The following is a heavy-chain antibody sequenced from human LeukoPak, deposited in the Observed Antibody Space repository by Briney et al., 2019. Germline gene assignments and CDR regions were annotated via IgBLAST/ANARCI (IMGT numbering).Heavy chain of an antibody. D-gene: IGHD1-1*01. CDR2: IYPGDSDT. V-gene: IGHV5-51*01. CDR1: EYSFIGYW. CDR3: ARRYNWKGPFDI. Sequence: GESLKISCKGSEYSFIGYWIGWVRQMPGKGLEWMGIIYPGDSDTRYSPSFQGQVTISADRSIGSAYLQWGSLKASDTAMYYCARRYNWKGPFDIWGPGTMVIASS. J-gene: IGHJ3*02.